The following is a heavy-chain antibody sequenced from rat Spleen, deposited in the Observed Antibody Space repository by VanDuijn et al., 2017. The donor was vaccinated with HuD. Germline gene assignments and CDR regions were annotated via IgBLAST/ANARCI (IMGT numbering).Heavy chain of an antibody. Sequence: EVQLVESGGGLVQPGRSLKLSCGASGFTFSDYYMAWVRQAPKKGLEWVASISYEGSSTYYGDSVKGRFTISRDNAKSTLYLQMNSLRSEETATYYCARQKFITMMVVITSDWYFDFWGPGTMVTVSS. CDR1: GFTFSDYY. J-gene: IGHJ1*01. CDR2: ISYEGSST. V-gene: IGHV5-22*01. CDR3: ARQKFITMMVVITSDWYFDF. D-gene: IGHD1-12*02.